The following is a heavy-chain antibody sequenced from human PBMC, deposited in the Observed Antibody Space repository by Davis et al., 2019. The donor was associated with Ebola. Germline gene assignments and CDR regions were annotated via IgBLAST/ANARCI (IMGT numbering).Heavy chain of an antibody. V-gene: IGHV4-61*05. CDR2: IYYSGST. Sequence: SETLSLTCTVSGGSISSSSYYWSWIRQPPGKGLEWIGYIYYSGSTNYNPSLKSRVTISVDTSKNQFSLKLSSVTAADTAVYYCARSTTPNNWFDPWGQGTLVTVSS. D-gene: IGHD4-11*01. J-gene: IGHJ5*02. CDR3: ARSTTPNNWFDP. CDR1: GGSISSSSYY.